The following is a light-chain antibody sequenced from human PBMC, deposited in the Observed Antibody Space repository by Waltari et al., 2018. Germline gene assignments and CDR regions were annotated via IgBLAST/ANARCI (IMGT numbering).Light chain of an antibody. CDR3: LQYNSYPWT. CDR1: QSIVVW. CDR2: KAS. Sequence: DIQVTQSPSTLSASVGDRVTITCRASQSIVVWLAWYQQKPGKAPRLLIYKASYLESGVPSRFSSSGSGTAFTLTISSLQADDFATYYCLQYNSYPWTFGQGTKVEIK. V-gene: IGKV1-5*03. J-gene: IGKJ1*01.